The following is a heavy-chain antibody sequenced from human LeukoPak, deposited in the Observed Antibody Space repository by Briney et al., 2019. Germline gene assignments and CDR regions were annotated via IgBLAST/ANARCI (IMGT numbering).Heavy chain of an antibody. CDR2: ICANGGRT. J-gene: IGHJ4*02. Sequence: GGSLRLSCSASGFIISDYAMHCVRQAPGKGLEYVSAICANGGRTYYADSVKGRFTISRDTSKNTLYLQMSSLRAEDTAMYHCVKDLYKGDSASWYFFHYWGQGTLVTVSS. D-gene: IGHD6-13*01. CDR1: GFIISDYA. V-gene: IGHV3-64D*06. CDR3: VKDLYKGDSASWYFFHY.